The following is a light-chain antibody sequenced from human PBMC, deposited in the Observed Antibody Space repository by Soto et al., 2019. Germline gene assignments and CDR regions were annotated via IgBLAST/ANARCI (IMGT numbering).Light chain of an antibody. Sequence: EIVMTQSPASLCVSPGERATLSCRASQSISSYLAWYQQKPGQSPRLLIYDASNRATGIPARFSGSGSGTDFTLTISSLEPEDFAVYYCQQRSDWPPITFGQGTRREIK. V-gene: IGKV3-11*01. CDR1: QSISSY. CDR2: DAS. J-gene: IGKJ5*01. CDR3: QQRSDWPPIT.